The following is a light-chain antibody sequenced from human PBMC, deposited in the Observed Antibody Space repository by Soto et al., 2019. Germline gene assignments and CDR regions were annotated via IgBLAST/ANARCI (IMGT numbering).Light chain of an antibody. V-gene: IGKV3-15*01. Sequence: EILMTQSPATLSVSPGERATLSCRASQSVTSNLAWYQQKPGQAPRLLIYDASTRATGIPARFSGSGSGTEFTLTISSLQSEDFAVYYCQQYNNWPPFTFGPGTKVDIK. CDR3: QQYNNWPPFT. CDR1: QSVTSN. J-gene: IGKJ3*01. CDR2: DAS.